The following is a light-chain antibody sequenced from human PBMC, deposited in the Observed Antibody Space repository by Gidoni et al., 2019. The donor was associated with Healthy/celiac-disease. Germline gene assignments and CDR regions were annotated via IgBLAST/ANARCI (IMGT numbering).Light chain of an antibody. CDR3: LQALQTPLT. CDR2: LGS. J-gene: IGKJ4*01. CDR1: QSRLHSNGYNY. Sequence: DIVMTQSPLALPVTPGETASISCRSSQSRLHSNGYNYWDWYLQKPGQSPQLLIYLGSNRASGVPARFSGSGSGTDFSLIISSVEAEEVVVYYCLQALQTPLTFGGGTKVEIK. V-gene: IGKV2-28*01.